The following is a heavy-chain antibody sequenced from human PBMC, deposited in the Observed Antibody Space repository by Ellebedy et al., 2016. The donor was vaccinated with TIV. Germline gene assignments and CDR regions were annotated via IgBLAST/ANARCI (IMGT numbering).Heavy chain of an antibody. J-gene: IGHJ4*02. CDR2: IYWSDDK. CDR3: AHMVGRRGAAYDIPFDY. Sequence: SGPTLVXPTQTLTLTCTFSGFSVSTSGVGVGWIRQPPGKALEWLALIYWSDDKHYTPSLKNRLTITKDTSKNQVVLTMTNLDPVDTATYYCAHMVGRRGAAYDIPFDYWGQGILVIVSS. D-gene: IGHD3-9*01. CDR1: GFSVSTSGVG. V-gene: IGHV2-5*01.